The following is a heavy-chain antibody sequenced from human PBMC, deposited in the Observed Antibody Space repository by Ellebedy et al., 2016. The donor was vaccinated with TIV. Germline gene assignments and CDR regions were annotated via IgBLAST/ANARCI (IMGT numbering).Heavy chain of an antibody. J-gene: IGHJ4*02. V-gene: IGHV3-30*18. CDR2: ISFEGSHK. Sequence: GESLKISXAASGFTFSSYAMHWVRQAPGKGLEWVALISFEGSHKYYADSVKGRSTISRDNSKNTLYLEMNSLRVEDTAIYYCAKAAAGSQDRLDYWGQGTLVSVSS. D-gene: IGHD6-13*01. CDR1: GFTFSSYA. CDR3: AKAAAGSQDRLDY.